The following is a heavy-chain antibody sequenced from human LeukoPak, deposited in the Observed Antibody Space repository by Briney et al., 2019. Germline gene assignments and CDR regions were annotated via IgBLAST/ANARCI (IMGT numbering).Heavy chain of an antibody. J-gene: IGHJ5*02. CDR2: IYTSGST. V-gene: IGHV4-61*02. Sequence: SETLSLTCTVSGGSISSSSYYWGWIRQPAGKGLEWIGRIYTSGSTNYNPSLKSRVTISVDTSKNQFSLKLSSVTAADTAVYYCARDWVLTIFGVAYNWFDPWGQGTLVTVSS. D-gene: IGHD3-3*01. CDR1: GGSISSSSYY. CDR3: ARDWVLTIFGVAYNWFDP.